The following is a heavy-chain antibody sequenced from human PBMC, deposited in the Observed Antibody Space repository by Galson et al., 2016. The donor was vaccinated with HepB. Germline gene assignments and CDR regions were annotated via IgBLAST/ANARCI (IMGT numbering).Heavy chain of an antibody. CDR3: ARQGRYHFESKGDY. D-gene: IGHD3-3*02. CDR2: IDPSDYDT. J-gene: IGHJ4*02. CDR1: GYTFTTYW. V-gene: IGHV5-10-1*01. Sequence: QSGAEVKKPGESLNIFCKASGYTFTTYWITWVRQVPGKGLEWVGRIDPSDYDTNCNPSFFGQAPISTDRSISPAYLQWSSLKASDSAIYYCARQGRYHFESKGDYWGPGTLVTVSS.